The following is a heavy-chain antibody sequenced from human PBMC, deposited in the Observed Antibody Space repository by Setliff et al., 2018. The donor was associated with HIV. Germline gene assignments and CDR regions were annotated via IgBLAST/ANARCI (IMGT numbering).Heavy chain of an antibody. J-gene: IGHJ4*02. D-gene: IGHD6-19*01. CDR2: FDPQDGET. Sequence: ASVKVSCKVYGYTLSELSIHWVRQAPGKGLEWMGYFDPQDGETVYAQKFQGRVTLTEDTSTGTAYMELSGLRSEDTAVYYCATAKEVWLAEGGFDYWGQGTRVTVS. CDR1: GYTLSELS. CDR3: ATAKEVWLAEGGFDY. V-gene: IGHV1-24*01.